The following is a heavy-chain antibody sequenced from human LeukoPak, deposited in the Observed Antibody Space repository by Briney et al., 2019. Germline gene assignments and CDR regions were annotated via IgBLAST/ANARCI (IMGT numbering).Heavy chain of an antibody. Sequence: GESLKISCKGSGYSFTNYWIGWVRQMPGKGLEWMGIIYPGDSDTRCSPSFQGQVTISADKSFNTAYLQWSSLKASDTAIYYCARRDYGFEFFDYWGQGTLVTVSS. V-gene: IGHV5-51*01. CDR3: ARRDYGFEFFDY. D-gene: IGHD4/OR15-4a*01. J-gene: IGHJ4*02. CDR2: IYPGDSDT. CDR1: GYSFTNYW.